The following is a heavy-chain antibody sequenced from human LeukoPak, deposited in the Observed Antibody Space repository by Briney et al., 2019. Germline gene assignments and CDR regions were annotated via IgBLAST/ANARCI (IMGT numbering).Heavy chain of an antibody. CDR2: ISGNGVST. Sequence: PGGSLRLSCAASGFTFSSYAMSWVRQAPGKGLEWVSGISGNGVSTFYADSVTGRFTISRDNSKNTLYLLMNSLRAEDTAVYYCAKGRDYYGSAHYYYMDVWGKGTTVTISS. D-gene: IGHD3-10*01. CDR3: AKGRDYYGSAHYYYMDV. CDR1: GFTFSSYA. V-gene: IGHV3-23*01. J-gene: IGHJ6*03.